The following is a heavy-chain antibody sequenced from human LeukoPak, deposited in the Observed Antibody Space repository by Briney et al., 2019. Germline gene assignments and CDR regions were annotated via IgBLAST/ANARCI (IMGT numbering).Heavy chain of an antibody. D-gene: IGHD1-26*01. V-gene: IGHV5-51*01. Sequence: GESLRISCQGSGYSFTTFWIGWVRQMPGKGLEWMGIIYPGDSDTRYSPSFQGQVTISADKSISTAYLQWSSLKASDTAMYYCAIYSDTYYFDHWGQGTLVTVSS. CDR2: IYPGDSDT. CDR1: GYSFTTFW. J-gene: IGHJ4*02. CDR3: AIYSDTYYFDH.